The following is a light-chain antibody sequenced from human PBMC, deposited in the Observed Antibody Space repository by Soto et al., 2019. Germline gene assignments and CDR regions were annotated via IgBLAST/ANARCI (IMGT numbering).Light chain of an antibody. CDR1: ELPKEY. J-gene: IGLJ1*01. CDR3: LSADSSRLYV. Sequence: SYELTQPPSVSVSPGQTARISCFGDELPKEYAYWYQQKPGQAPLLVIYKDTERPSGIPERFSASSSGTTVTLTISGVQAEDEGDYYCLSADSSRLYVFGTGTKLTVL. CDR2: KDT. V-gene: IGLV3-25*02.